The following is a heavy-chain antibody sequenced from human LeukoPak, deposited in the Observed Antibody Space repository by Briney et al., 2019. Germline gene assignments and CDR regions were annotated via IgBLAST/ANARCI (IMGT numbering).Heavy chain of an antibody. CDR3: AREGKLTGYFGGLGFNY. V-gene: IGHV4-59*01. J-gene: IGHJ4*02. CDR2: IDYSGRT. CDR1: GGSISSYY. D-gene: IGHD6-19*01. Sequence: SETLSLTCTVSGGSISSYYWSWIRQPPGKGLEWIGNIDYSGRTIYNPALKSRVTVLVDTSKNQFSLNLTSVTAADTAVYCAREGKLTGYFGGLGFNYWGQGILVTVSS.